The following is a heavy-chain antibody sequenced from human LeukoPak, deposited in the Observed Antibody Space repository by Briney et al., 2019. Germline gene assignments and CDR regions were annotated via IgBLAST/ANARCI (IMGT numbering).Heavy chain of an antibody. V-gene: IGHV4-59*01. CDR2: IYYSGST. Sequence: SETLSLTCTVSGGSISSYYWSWIRQPPGKGLEWIGCIYYSGSTNYNPSLKSRVTISVDTSKNQFSLKLSSVTAADTAVYYCARDLGGGYGLDYWGQGTLVTVSS. CDR1: GGSISSYY. J-gene: IGHJ4*02. D-gene: IGHD5-12*01. CDR3: ARDLGGGYGLDY.